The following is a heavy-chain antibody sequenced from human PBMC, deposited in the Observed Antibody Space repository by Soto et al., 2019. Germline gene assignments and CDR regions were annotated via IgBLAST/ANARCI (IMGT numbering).Heavy chain of an antibody. CDR1: GGSFSGYY. Sequence: QVQLQQWGAGLLKPSETLSLTCAVYGGSFSGYYWSWIRQPPGKGLEWTGEINNSGSTTYTPSLKSRVTMAVDTSKNQFSLKLGSVTAADTAVYYCARGKCCSGVSWYSGVWFDPWGQGTLVTVS. CDR3: ARGKCCSGVSWYSGVWFDP. CDR2: INNSGST. V-gene: IGHV4-34*01. J-gene: IGHJ5*02. D-gene: IGHD2-15*01.